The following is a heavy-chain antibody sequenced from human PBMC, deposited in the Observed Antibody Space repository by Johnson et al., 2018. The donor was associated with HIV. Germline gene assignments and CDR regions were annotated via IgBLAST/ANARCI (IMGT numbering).Heavy chain of an antibody. Sequence: QVQLVESGGGLVKPGGSLRLSCAASRFTFSDYYMSWIRQTPGKGLEWVSYISSSGGTIYYADSVKGRFSIYRDNAKNSRYLQMNSMRAEDTAVYYCTKGRIFGVVMEAFDIWGQGTMVTVSS. V-gene: IGHV3-11*04. CDR1: RFTFSDYY. D-gene: IGHD3-3*01. J-gene: IGHJ3*02. CDR3: TKGRIFGVVMEAFDI. CDR2: ISSSGGTI.